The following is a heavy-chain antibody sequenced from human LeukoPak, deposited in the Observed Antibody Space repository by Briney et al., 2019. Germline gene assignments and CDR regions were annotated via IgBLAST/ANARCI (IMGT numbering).Heavy chain of an antibody. CDR2: IYSGGST. CDR1: GFTFSGNF. J-gene: IGHJ3*02. D-gene: IGHD6-19*01. Sequence: GGSLRLSCAASGFTFSGNFMSWVRQAPGKGLEWVSVIYSGGSTYYADSVKGRFTISRDNSKNTLYLQMNSLRAEDMAVYYCTRVVYSSGYSQGFDIWGQGTMVTVSS. CDR3: TRVVYSSGYSQGFDI. V-gene: IGHV3-66*01.